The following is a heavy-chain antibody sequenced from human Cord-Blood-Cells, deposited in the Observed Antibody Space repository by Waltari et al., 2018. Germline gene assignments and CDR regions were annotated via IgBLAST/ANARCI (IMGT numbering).Heavy chain of an antibody. CDR3: ARESVKDIVVVPAATVFDY. V-gene: IGHV4-4*07. Sequence: QVQLQESGPGLVKPSETLSLTCTVSGGSISSYYWSWIRQPAGKGLEWIGRIYTSGSTNDTPARKSRVTMSVDTSKNQFSRKLSFVTAANTAVYYCARESVKDIVVVPAATVFDYWGQGTLVTVSS. J-gene: IGHJ4*02. CDR1: GGSISSYY. CDR2: IYTSGST. D-gene: IGHD2-2*01.